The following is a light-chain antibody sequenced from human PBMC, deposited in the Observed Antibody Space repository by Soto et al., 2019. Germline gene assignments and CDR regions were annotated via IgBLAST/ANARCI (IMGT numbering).Light chain of an antibody. CDR1: SSDVGGYNY. Sequence: QSALTQPPSASGSPGQSVTISCTGTSSDVGGYNYVSWYQHHPGKAPKLIIYEVYKRPSGVPDRFSGSKSGNTAALTVSGLQAEDDADYYCSSYEGTNSYVFGTGTKVTVL. CDR3: SSYEGTNSYV. CDR2: EVY. J-gene: IGLJ1*01. V-gene: IGLV2-8*01.